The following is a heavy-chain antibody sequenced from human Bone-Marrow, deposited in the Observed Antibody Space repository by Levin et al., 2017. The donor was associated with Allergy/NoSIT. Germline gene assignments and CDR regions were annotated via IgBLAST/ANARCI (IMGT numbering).Heavy chain of an antibody. J-gene: IGHJ4*02. Sequence: PGGSLRLSCAASGFSFSQYAMHWVRQAPGKGLEWMALVSYDESIKYYADSVKGRFTVSRDNSKNTLYLQMNSLRGEDTALYYCARDSAYSSGWYDYFDYWGQGTPVTVSS. CDR2: VSYDESIK. CDR3: ARDSAYSSGWYDYFDY. V-gene: IGHV3-30-3*01. D-gene: IGHD6-19*01. CDR1: GFSFSQYA.